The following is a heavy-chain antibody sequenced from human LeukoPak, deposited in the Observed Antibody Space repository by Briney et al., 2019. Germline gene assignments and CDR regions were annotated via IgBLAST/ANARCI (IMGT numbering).Heavy chain of an antibody. Sequence: SETLSLTCAVYGGSFSGYYWSWNRQPPGKGLEWIGEINHSGSTNYNPSLKSRVTISVDTSKNQFSLKLSSVTAADTAVYYCASWRKGGYYYYYYGMDVWGQGTTVTVSS. D-gene: IGHD3-16*01. CDR1: GGSFSGYY. CDR2: INHSGST. V-gene: IGHV4-34*01. CDR3: ASWRKGGYYYYYYGMDV. J-gene: IGHJ6*02.